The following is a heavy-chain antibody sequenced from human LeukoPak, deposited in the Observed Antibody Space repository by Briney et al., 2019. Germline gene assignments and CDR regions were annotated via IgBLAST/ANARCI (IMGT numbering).Heavy chain of an antibody. D-gene: IGHD6-13*01. CDR3: ARAGSNNWYSGFDP. CDR2: INPNSGGT. V-gene: IGHV1-2*02. CDR1: GYTFTGYY. Sequence: ASVKVSCKASGYTFTGYYMHWVRQAPGQGLEWMGWINPNSGGTDYAQKFQGRVTLTRDTSISTAYMELSSLTSDDTAVFYCARAGSNNWYSGFDPWGQGTLVTVSS. J-gene: IGHJ5*02.